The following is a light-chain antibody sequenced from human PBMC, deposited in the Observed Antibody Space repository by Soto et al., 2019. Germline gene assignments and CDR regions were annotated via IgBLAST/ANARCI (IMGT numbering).Light chain of an antibody. CDR3: SSYAARSTRYVV. Sequence: QSALTQPTSMSGSPGQSITISCTGTSSDVGGFNYVSWYQQHPGEAPKLIIFDVSHRPSGVSHRFSGSKSGNTASLTISGLQAQDEAEYHCSSYAARSTRYVVFGGGTQLTVL. CDR1: SSDVGGFNY. CDR2: DVS. J-gene: IGLJ2*01. V-gene: IGLV2-14*03.